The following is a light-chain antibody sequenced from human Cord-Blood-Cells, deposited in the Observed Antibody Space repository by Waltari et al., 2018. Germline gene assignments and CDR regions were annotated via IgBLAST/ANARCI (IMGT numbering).Light chain of an antibody. CDR2: DAS. V-gene: IGKV3-11*01. Sequence: ESVLTQSPATLSLSPGERATLPCAASQSVRSYLAWYQQKPGQTPRLLIYDASNRATGIPARFSGSGSGTDFTLTISSLEPEDFAVYYCQQRSNWPPMYTFGQGTKLEIK. CDR1: QSVRSY. J-gene: IGKJ2*01. CDR3: QQRSNWPPMYT.